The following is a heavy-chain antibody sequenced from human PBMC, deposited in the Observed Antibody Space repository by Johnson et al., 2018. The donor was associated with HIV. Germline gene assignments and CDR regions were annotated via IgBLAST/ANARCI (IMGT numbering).Heavy chain of an antibody. CDR3: AKGSAHDAFDI. V-gene: IGHV3-9*01. J-gene: IGHJ3*02. CDR2: INWNSGSI. Sequence: MNWVRQAPGKGLEWVSGINWNSGSIGYADSVKGRFTISRDNAKNSLYLQMNSLRAEDTALYYCAKGSAHDAFDIWGQGTMVTVSS.